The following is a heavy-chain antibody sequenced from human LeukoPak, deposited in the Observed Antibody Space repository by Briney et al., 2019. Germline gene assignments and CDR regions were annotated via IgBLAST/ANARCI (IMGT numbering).Heavy chain of an antibody. D-gene: IGHD3-10*01. CDR1: GGSIGSYY. J-gene: IGHJ4*02. V-gene: IGHV4-59*01. CDR2: IYYSGST. Sequence: SETLSLTCTVSGGSIGSYYWSWIRQPPGKGLEWLGYIYYSGSTNYNPSLKSRVTISVDTSKNQFSLKLSSVTAADTAAYYRARGGGYGSGSYLFDYWGQGTLVTVSS. CDR3: ARGGGYGSGSYLFDY.